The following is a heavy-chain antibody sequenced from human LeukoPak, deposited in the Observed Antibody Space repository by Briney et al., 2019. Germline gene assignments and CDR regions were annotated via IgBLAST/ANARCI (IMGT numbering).Heavy chain of an antibody. CDR3: ARGPTTVTRAFDY. CDR1: GDSFSIYY. CDR2: IYTSGST. D-gene: IGHD4-17*01. V-gene: IGHV4-4*07. J-gene: IGHJ4*02. Sequence: PSETLSLTCTVSGDSFSIYYWSWIRQPAGKGLEWIGRIYTSGSTNYNPSLKSRVTMSVDTSKNQFSLNLNSVTAADTAVYYCARGPTTVTRAFDYWGQGTLVTVSS.